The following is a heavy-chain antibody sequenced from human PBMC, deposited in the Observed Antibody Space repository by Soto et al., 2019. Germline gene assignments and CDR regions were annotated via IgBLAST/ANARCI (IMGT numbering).Heavy chain of an antibody. CDR3: ARDSGSYGGKWYFDL. J-gene: IGHJ2*01. CDR2: LNSDGRST. Sequence: EVQLVESGGGLVQPGGSLRLSCAASGFTFSSYWMHWVRQAPGKRLVWVSRLNSDGRSTSYADSVKGRFTISRDNDKNTLYLQMNSLRDEDTAVYYCARDSGSYGGKWYFDLWGRGTLVTVSS. D-gene: IGHD4-17*01. CDR1: GFTFSSYW. V-gene: IGHV3-74*01.